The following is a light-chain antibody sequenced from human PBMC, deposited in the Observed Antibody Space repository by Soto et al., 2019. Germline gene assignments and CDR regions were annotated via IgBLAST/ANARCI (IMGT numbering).Light chain of an antibody. CDR1: QSISSW. Sequence: DIQMTQSPSTLSASVVDRVTITCRASQSISSWLAWYQQKPGKAPKLLIYQASSLQSGVPSRFSGSGSGTEFTLSISSLQPDDFATYYCQSGVTFGGGTKVEIK. CDR2: QAS. CDR3: QSGVT. J-gene: IGKJ4*01. V-gene: IGKV1-5*03.